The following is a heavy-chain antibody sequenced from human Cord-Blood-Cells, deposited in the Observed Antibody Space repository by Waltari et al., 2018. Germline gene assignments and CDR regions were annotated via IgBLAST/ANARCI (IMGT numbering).Heavy chain of an antibody. V-gene: IGHV4-59*08. J-gene: IGHJ4*02. CDR2: IYYSGST. CDR1: GGSISSYY. CDR3: ARLVWNTYDSSGYYYFDY. Sequence: QVQLQESGPGLVKPSETLSLTCTVSGGSISSYYWSWIRQPPGKGLEWIGYIYYSGSTNYNPSLKSRVTISVDTSKNQFSLKLSSVTAADTAVYYCARLVWNTYDSSGYYYFDYWGQGTLVTVSS. D-gene: IGHD3-22*01.